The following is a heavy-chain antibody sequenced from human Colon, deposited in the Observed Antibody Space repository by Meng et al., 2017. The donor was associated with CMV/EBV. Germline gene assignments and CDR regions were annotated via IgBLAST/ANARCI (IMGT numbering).Heavy chain of an antibody. Sequence: DSISSITWWTWVRQPPGKGLEWIGEIYHSGRTTYTPSLESRVTISIDKSKNHFSLRLTSVTAADTAVYYCARGRGDYDDYYYGLDVWGQGTTVTVSS. D-gene: IGHD4-17*01. J-gene: IGHJ6*02. V-gene: IGHV4-4*02. CDR2: IYHSGRT. CDR3: ARGRGDYDDYYYGLDV. CDR1: DSISSITW.